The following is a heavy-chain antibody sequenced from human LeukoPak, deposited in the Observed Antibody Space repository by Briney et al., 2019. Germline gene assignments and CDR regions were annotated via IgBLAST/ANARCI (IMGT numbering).Heavy chain of an antibody. V-gene: IGHV3-7*01. CDR1: GFTFSNAW. D-gene: IGHD2-15*01. CDR3: ARDGGLHTNFDY. CDR2: TKPGGTAE. Sequence: GGSLRLSCAASGFTFSNAWMNWVRQAPGKGLEWVANTKPGGTAEYYADSVRGRFTTSRDNANNFLYPQMNSLRGEDTAVYYCARDGGLHTNFDYWGQGTLVTVSS. J-gene: IGHJ4*02.